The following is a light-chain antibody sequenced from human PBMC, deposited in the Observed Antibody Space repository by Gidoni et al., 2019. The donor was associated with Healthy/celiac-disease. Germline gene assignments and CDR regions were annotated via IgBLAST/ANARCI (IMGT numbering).Light chain of an antibody. J-gene: IGKJ2*01. CDR3: QQYYSTPPAYT. CDR1: QSVLYSSNNKNY. Sequence: DIVMLQSPDSLAVSLGERATINCKSSQSVLYSSNNKNYLAWYQQKPGQPPKLLIYWASTRESGVPDRFSGSGSGTDFTLTISSLQAEDVAVYYCQQYYSTPPAYTFGQGTKLEIK. CDR2: WAS. V-gene: IGKV4-1*01.